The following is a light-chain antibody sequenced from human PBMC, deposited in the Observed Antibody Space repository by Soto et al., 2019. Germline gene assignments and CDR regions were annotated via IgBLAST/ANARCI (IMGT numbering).Light chain of an antibody. V-gene: IGLV2-14*01. Sequence: QSVLTQVASVSGSPGQSITISCTATSSDVGGHDYVSWYLQHPGKAPKLLIYEAFNRPSGVSDRFSGSNSGSTASLTISGLQAEDEGDYYCSSFTSTNTWVFGGGTKLTVL. J-gene: IGLJ3*02. CDR1: SSDVGGHDY. CDR2: EAF. CDR3: SSFTSTNTWV.